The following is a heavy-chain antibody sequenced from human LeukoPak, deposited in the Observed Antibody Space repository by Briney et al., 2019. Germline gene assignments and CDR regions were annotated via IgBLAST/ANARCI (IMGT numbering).Heavy chain of an antibody. J-gene: IGHJ6*02. CDR1: GYTFTSYY. CDR2: INPSGGST. Sequence: ASVKVSYKASGYTFTSYYMHWVRQAPGQGLEWMGIINPSGGSTSYAQKFQGRVTMTRDTSTSTVYMELSNLRSEDTAVYYCATDTLRRALRYFDWYPTFYYYGMDVWGQGTTVTVSS. V-gene: IGHV1-46*01. CDR3: ATDTLRRALRYFDWYPTFYYYGMDV. D-gene: IGHD3-9*01.